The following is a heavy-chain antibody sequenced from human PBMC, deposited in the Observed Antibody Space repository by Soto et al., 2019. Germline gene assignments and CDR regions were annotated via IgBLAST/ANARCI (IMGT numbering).Heavy chain of an antibody. J-gene: IGHJ5*02. V-gene: IGHV3-23*01. D-gene: IGHD4-17*01. CDR1: GFSFSSYG. CDR3: ARGQDDYGDSDVWFDP. CDR2: ISGGGDST. Sequence: EEQLLESGGGLVQPGGSLRLSCAASGFSFSSYGMSWVRQAPGKGLEWVSGISGGGDSTYYADSVKGRFTISRDKPKNTLYLQMNSLRAEDTAVYHCARGQDDYGDSDVWFDPCGQGTLVSVSS.